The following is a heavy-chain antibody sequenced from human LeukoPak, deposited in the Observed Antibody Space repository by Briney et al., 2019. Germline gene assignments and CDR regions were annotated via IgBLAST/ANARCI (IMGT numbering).Heavy chain of an antibody. Sequence: ASVRVSCKASGYTFTHYGISWVRQAPGQGLEWLGWISAYNGHTSFAQNFQDRLTMTTDKSTTTAHMELRSLRFDDTAIYYCARWGDSSSWPPIWFDPWGQGTLVTVSS. CDR2: ISAYNGHT. CDR3: ARWGDSSSWPPIWFDP. J-gene: IGHJ5*02. CDR1: GYTFTHYG. V-gene: IGHV1-18*01. D-gene: IGHD6-13*01.